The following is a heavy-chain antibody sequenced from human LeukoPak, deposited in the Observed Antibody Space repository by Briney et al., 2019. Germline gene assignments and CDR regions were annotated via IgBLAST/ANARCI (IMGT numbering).Heavy chain of an antibody. CDR1: GGSVSSYY. CDR3: ARDCDGGYDFNAFDI. CDR2: IYSSGST. Sequence: SETLSLTCTVSGGSVSSYYWSWIRQPAGKGLEWIGRIYSSGSTNYNPSLKSRVTMSVDTSKNHFSLRLTSVTAADTARYYCARDCDGGYDFNAFDIWGQGTVVTVSS. J-gene: IGHJ3*02. D-gene: IGHD5-12*01. V-gene: IGHV4-4*07.